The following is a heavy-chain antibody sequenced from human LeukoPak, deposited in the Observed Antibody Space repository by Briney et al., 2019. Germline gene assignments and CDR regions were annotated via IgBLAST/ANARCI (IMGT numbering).Heavy chain of an antibody. J-gene: IGHJ5*02. V-gene: IGHV4-59*01. CDR1: GGSLTSYY. CDR2: IYYSGST. CDR3: ARGRWFAP. Sequence: SETLSLTCTVSGGSLTSYYWSWIRQPPGKGVEWIGYIYYSGSTNYNPFLKSRVTISVDTSKNQFSLKLSSVTAADTAVYYCARGRWFAPWGQGTLVTVSS.